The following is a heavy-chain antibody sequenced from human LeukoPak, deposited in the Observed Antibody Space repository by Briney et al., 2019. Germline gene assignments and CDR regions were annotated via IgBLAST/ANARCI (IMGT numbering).Heavy chain of an antibody. CDR1: GFTFSSYA. D-gene: IGHD6-13*01. Sequence: PWGSLRLSCAASGFTFSSYAMSWGRQAPGKGLEWVSAISGSGGSTYYADSVKGRFTISRDNSKNTLYLQMNSLRAEDTAVYYCAKGGYITAAGTVYYYMDVWGKGTTVTVSS. V-gene: IGHV3-23*01. CDR3: AKGGYITAAGTVYYYMDV. J-gene: IGHJ6*03. CDR2: ISGSGGST.